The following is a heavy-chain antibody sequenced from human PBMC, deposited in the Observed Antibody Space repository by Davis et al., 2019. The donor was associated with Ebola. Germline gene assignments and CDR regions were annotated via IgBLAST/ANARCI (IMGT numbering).Heavy chain of an antibody. CDR2: IVVGSGNT. J-gene: IGHJ4*02. CDR3: AADIDDFGSSSWYID. Sequence: SVKVSCKASGFTFTSSAVQWVRQARGQRLEWIGWIVVGSGNTNYAQKFQERVTITRDMSTSTAYMELSSLRSEDTAVYYCAADIDDFGSSSWYIDWGQGTLVTVSS. CDR1: GFTFTSSA. V-gene: IGHV1-58*01. D-gene: IGHD6-13*01.